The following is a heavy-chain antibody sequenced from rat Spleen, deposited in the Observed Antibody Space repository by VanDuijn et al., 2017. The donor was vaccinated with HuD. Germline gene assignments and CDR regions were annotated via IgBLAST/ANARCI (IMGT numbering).Heavy chain of an antibody. V-gene: IGHV5S10*01. J-gene: IGHJ4*01. CDR3: ATSNYYSSFIYLDA. Sequence: EVQLVESGGGLVQPGRSLKLSCAASGFTFSDYAMAWVRQAPKKGLEWVATIIYDGSRTYYRDSVKGRFTISRDNAKSTLYLQMDSLRSEDTATYYCATSNYYSSFIYLDAWGQGASVTVSS. D-gene: IGHD1-2*01. CDR1: GFTFSDYA. CDR2: IIYDGSRT.